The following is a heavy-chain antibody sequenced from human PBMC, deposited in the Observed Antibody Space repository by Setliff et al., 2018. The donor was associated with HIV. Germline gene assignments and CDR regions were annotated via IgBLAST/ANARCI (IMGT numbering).Heavy chain of an antibody. D-gene: IGHD3-22*01. J-gene: IGHJ5*02. Sequence: PSETLSLTCSVSNDSITYYYWNWIRQPPGKGLEWIGNIFDSENTNYNPSLKSRVTISVDTSKNQFSLKLSSVTAADAAVYYCASRVYYYDSSGYLREEGFDPWGQGTLVTVSS. CDR1: NDSITYYY. CDR2: IFDSENT. CDR3: ASRVYYYDSSGYLREEGFDP. V-gene: IGHV4-4*08.